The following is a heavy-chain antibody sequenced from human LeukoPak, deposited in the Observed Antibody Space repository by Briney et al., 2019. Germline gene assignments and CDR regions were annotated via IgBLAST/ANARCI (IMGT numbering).Heavy chain of an antibody. CDR1: GYTLTELS. V-gene: IGHV1-24*01. Sequence: ASVKVSCKVSGYTLTELSMHWVRQAPGKGLEWMGGFDPEDGETIYAQKFQGRVTMTEDTSTDTAYMELSSLRSEDTAVYYCATEFRAATLTIFDYWGQGTLVTVSS. CDR2: FDPEDGET. J-gene: IGHJ4*02. D-gene: IGHD2-15*01. CDR3: ATEFRAATLTIFDY.